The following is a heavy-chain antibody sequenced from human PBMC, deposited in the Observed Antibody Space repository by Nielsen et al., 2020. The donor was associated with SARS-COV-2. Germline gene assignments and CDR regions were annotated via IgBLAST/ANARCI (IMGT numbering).Heavy chain of an antibody. D-gene: IGHD3-10*01. J-gene: IGHJ6*02. CDR1: GYRFTNYW. CDR2: ISPDDSET. CDR3: ARVRGSGNYDSDGSYLYYFFGFDV. V-gene: IGHV5-51*01. Sequence: GESLKISCRGSGYRFTNYWIAWVRQLPGKGLEYMGVISPDDSETRYSPSFQGHVTISVDISTDTAYLQWGSLKAADTAIYYCARVRGSGNYDSDGSYLYYFFGFDVWGPGTTITVSS.